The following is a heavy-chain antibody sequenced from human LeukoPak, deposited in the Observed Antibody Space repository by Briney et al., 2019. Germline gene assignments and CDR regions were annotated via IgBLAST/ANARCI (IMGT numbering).Heavy chain of an antibody. J-gene: IGHJ4*02. CDR3: TRDPGYTATWYYFDY. D-gene: IGHD6-13*01. V-gene: IGHV3-49*04. CDR1: GFTFGDYA. CDR2: IKSSRHGGTT. Sequence: GGSLRLSRTVSGFTFGDYAMNWVRQAPGKGLEGVGFIKSSRHGGTTEYAASVKGRFTISRDDSKSTAYLEMNSLKTEDTAVYYCTRDPGYTATWYYFDYWGQGTLVTVSS.